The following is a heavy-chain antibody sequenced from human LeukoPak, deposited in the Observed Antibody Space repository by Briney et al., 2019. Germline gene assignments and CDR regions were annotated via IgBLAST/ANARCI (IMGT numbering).Heavy chain of an antibody. CDR3: AKTYSSSWYSWDYYYYMDV. D-gene: IGHD6-13*01. J-gene: IGHJ6*03. CDR1: GFTFSRYG. Sequence: GGSLRLSCAASGFTFSRYGMSWVRQAPGKGLEWVSAISGSGGSTYYADSVKGRFTISRDNSKNTLYLQMNSLRAEDTAVYYCAKTYSSSWYSWDYYYYMDVWGKGTTVTISS. V-gene: IGHV3-23*01. CDR2: ISGSGGST.